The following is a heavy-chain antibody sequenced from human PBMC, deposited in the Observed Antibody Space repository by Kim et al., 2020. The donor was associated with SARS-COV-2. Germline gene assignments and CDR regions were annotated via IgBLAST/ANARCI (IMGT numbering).Heavy chain of an antibody. J-gene: IGHJ4*02. CDR2: ISWDGGST. V-gene: IGHV3-43*01. CDR1: GFTFDDYT. Sequence: GGSLRLSCAASGFTFDDYTMHWVRQAPGKGLEWVSLISWDGGSTYYADSVKGRFTISRDNSKNSLYLQMNSLRTEDTALYYCAKDASVSAWPYHYYDSSGYMRDWGQGTLVTVSS. D-gene: IGHD3-22*01. CDR3: AKDASVSAWPYHYYDSSGYMRD.